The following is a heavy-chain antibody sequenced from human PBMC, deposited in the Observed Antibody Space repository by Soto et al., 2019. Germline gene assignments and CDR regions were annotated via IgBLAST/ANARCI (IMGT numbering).Heavy chain of an antibody. CDR3: ARVGAWALRNLDY. CDR2: MNPNSGNT. Sequence: GASVNVSCKASGYTFRYDDIIWVRQATGQGLEWMGWMNPNSGNTGYAQKFQGRITMTRNTSISTAYMEMNSLTSEDTAVYYCARVGAWALRNLDYWGQGTRVTVSS. D-gene: IGHD3-16*01. CDR1: GYTFRYDD. J-gene: IGHJ4*02. V-gene: IGHV1-8*01.